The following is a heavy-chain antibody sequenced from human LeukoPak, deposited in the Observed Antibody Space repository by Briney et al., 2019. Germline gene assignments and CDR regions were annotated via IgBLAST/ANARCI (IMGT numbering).Heavy chain of an antibody. D-gene: IGHD6-13*01. J-gene: IGHJ4*02. V-gene: IGHV3-23*01. CDR2: ISGSGGST. CDR1: GFTFSSYA. Sequence: GGSLRLSCAASGFTFSSYAMSWVRQAPGKGLEWVSAISGSGGSTYYADSVKGRFTISRDDSKNTLYLQMNSLRAEDTAVYYCAKDSALGGIAAAPENWGQGTLVTVSS. CDR3: AKDSALGGIAAAPEN.